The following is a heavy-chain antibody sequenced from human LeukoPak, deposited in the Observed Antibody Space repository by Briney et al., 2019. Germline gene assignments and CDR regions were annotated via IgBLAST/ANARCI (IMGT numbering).Heavy chain of an antibody. Sequence: ASVKVSCKASGYTFTSYGISWVRQAPGQGLEWMGWISAYNGNTNYAQKLQGRVTMTTDTSTSTAYMELRSLRSDDTAVYYCARDHYYDSSGYEPFDYWGQGTLVTVSS. V-gene: IGHV1-18*01. CDR2: ISAYNGNT. D-gene: IGHD3-22*01. CDR1: GYTFTSYG. J-gene: IGHJ4*02. CDR3: ARDHYYDSSGYEPFDY.